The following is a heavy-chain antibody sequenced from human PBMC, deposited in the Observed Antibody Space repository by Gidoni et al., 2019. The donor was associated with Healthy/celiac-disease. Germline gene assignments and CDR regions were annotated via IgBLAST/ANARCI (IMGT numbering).Heavy chain of an antibody. V-gene: IGHV3-33*06. CDR1: GFTFSSYG. CDR2: IWYDGSKK. CDR3: AKETHDFWSGYYPLYDY. Sequence: QVQLVESGGGVVQPGRSLRLSCAASGFTFSSYGMHWVRQAPGKGLEWVAVIWYDGSKKYYADFVKGRFTISRDNSKNTLYLQMNSLRAEDTAVYYCAKETHDFWSGYYPLYDYWGQGTLVTVSS. D-gene: IGHD3-3*01. J-gene: IGHJ4*02.